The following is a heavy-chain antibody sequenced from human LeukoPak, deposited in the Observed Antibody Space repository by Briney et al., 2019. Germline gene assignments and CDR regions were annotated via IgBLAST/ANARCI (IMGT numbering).Heavy chain of an antibody. D-gene: IGHD6-6*01. CDR3: AREPYSSSSVWFDP. CDR2: ISAYNGNT. CDR1: GYTFTSYG. V-gene: IGHV1-18*01. Sequence: ASVKVSCKASGYTFTSYGISWVRQAPGQGLEWMGWISAYNGNTNYAQKLQGRVTRTTDTSTSTAYMELRGLRSDDTAVYYCAREPYSSSSVWFDPWGQGTLVTVSS. J-gene: IGHJ5*02.